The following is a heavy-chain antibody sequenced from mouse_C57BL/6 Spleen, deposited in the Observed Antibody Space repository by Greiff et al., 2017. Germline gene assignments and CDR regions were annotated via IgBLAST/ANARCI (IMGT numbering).Heavy chain of an antibody. CDR2: INPNNGGT. V-gene: IGHV1-18*01. Sequence: VQLKQSGPELVKTGASVKIPCKASGYTFTDYNMDWVKQSHGKSLEWIGDINPNNGGTIYNQKFKGKATLTVDKSSSTAYMELRSLTSEDTAVYYCARKAQATYAMDYWGQGTSVTVSS. CDR3: ARKAQATYAMDY. D-gene: IGHD3-2*02. J-gene: IGHJ4*01. CDR1: GYTFTDYN.